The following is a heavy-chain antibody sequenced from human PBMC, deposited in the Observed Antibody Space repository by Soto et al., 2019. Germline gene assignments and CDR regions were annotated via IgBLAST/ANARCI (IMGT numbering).Heavy chain of an antibody. J-gene: IGHJ1*01. D-gene: IGHD3-9*01. Sequence: EVQLLESGGTLVPPGGSLRLSCRVSGVTFKNYAMSWVSQAPGKGLQWVAGISGGGDTTKYHASVVGRFLVSRYNSANTVLLQMTDLSPPETAVYWCARRDPSTKPIRYLRKWGLGTRVTVSA. CDR2: ISGGGDTT. V-gene: IGHV3-23*01. CDR1: GVTFKNYA. CDR3: ARRDPSTKPIRYLRK.